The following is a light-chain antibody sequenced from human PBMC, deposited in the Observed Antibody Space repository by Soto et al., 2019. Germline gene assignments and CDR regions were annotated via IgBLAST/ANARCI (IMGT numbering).Light chain of an antibody. CDR3: SSYTSTTYVV. J-gene: IGLJ2*01. V-gene: IGLV2-14*01. CDR2: DVT. Sequence: QSVLTQPASVSGSPGQSITISCVGTSSDIGGYNYVSWYQQHPGKAPKVMISDVTNRPSGVSNRFSGSKSGNTVSLTISGLQAEDEADYYCSSYTSTTYVVFGGGTKLTVL. CDR1: SSDIGGYNY.